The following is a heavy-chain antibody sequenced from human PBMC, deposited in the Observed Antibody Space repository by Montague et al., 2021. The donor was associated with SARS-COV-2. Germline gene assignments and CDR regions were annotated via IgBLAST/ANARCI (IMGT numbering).Heavy chain of an antibody. CDR1: GGSFSSGDSY. CDR2: LHYAGSA. V-gene: IGHV4-39*01. D-gene: IGHD6-13*01. J-gene: IGHJ4*02. Sequence: SETLSLTCSVSGGSFSSGDSYWGWLRQAPGKGLEWIGDLHYAGSAYYNPSLRSRVTISADTSKNQFSLKLNSVTAADTAVHYCVATYNGNWYYFDYWGQGTLVTVSS. CDR3: VATYNGNWYYFDY.